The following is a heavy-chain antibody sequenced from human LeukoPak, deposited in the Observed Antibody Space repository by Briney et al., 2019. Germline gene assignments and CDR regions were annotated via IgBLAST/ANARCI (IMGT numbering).Heavy chain of an antibody. CDR1: GYTFTNYD. Sequence: ASVNVSCKASGYTFTNYDINWVRQATGQGREWMGWMNPNSGNTGYAQKFQGRVTITRNTSISTAYMELSSLRSDDTAVYFCARAPSWGGLTSGSYYFDYWGQGALVTVSS. J-gene: IGHJ4*02. CDR2: MNPNSGNT. D-gene: IGHD3-16*01. CDR3: ARAPSWGGLTSGSYYFDY. V-gene: IGHV1-8*03.